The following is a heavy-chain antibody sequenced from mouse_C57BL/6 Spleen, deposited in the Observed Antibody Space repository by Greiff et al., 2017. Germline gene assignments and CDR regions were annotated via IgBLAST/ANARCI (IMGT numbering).Heavy chain of an antibody. V-gene: IGHV1-52*01. CDR2: IDPSDSDT. D-gene: IGHD2-1*01. CDR1: GYTFTSYW. J-gene: IGHJ3*01. Sequence: VQLQQSGAELVRPGSSVKLSCKASGYTFTSYWMHWVKQRPIQGLEWIGNIDPSDSDTHYNQKFKDKATLTVDKSSSTAYMQLSSLTSEDSAVYYCARSGIYYGNYWFAYWGQGTLVTVSA. CDR3: ARSGIYYGNYWFAY.